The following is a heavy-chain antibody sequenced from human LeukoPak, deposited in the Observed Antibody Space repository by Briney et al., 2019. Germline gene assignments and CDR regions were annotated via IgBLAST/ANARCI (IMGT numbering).Heavy chain of an antibody. CDR2: ISGSGGST. Sequence: GGSLRLSCAASGFTFSSYAMSWVRQAPGKGLEWVSAISGSGGSTYYADSVKGRFTISRDNSKNTLYLQMNSLRVEDTAVYYCARDSRSFIVMITEPRKNLVDYWGQGTLVTVSS. D-gene: IGHD3-16*01. CDR1: GFTFSSYA. CDR3: ARDSRSFIVMITEPRKNLVDY. V-gene: IGHV3-23*01. J-gene: IGHJ4*02.